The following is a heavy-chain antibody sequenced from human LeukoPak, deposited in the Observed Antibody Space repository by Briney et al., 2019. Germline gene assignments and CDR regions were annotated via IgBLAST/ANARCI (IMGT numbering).Heavy chain of an antibody. CDR3: ARDPGYYGSGSLGAFDI. CDR1: GDSICKNSFY. D-gene: IGHD3-10*01. V-gene: IGHV4-39*07. Sequence: PSETLSLTCTVSGDSICKNSFYWGWIRQPPGKGLGWIASIYYSGRTYYNPSLTSRVTISVDSSKNQFSLKLSPVTAADTAVYYCARDPGYYGSGSLGAFDIRGQGTMVTVSS. CDR2: IYYSGRT. J-gene: IGHJ3*02.